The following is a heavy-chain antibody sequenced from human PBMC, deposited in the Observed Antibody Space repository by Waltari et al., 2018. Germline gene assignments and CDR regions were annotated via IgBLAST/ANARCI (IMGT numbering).Heavy chain of an antibody. CDR1: GFTFKDFD. J-gene: IGHJ6*01. D-gene: IGHD1-1*01. Sequence: EEQLSESGGGLVQPGGSLRLSCAASGFTFKDFDMTWVRQAPGKGLGWVSNINSYGSEKQYADSVRGRFTMSRDNSRGTVSLEMNGLRAADTAVYYCVKVMGDLGTKYGLDVWGRGTTVTVSS. V-gene: IGHV3-23*05. CDR2: INSYGSEK. CDR3: VKVMGDLGTKYGLDV.